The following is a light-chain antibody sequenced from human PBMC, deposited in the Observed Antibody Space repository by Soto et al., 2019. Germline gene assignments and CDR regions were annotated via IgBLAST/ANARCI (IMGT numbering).Light chain of an antibody. CDR1: SSDVGGYNN. CDR2: EVT. V-gene: IGLV2-14*01. Sequence: QSVLTQPASVSGSPGQSITISCTGTSSDVGGYNNVSWYQQRPGKAPKLMVYEVTNRPSGVSNRFSGSKSGNTASLTISGLQAEDEADYYCSSYRHRDTLVFGGGTQLTVL. J-gene: IGLJ2*01. CDR3: SSYRHRDTLV.